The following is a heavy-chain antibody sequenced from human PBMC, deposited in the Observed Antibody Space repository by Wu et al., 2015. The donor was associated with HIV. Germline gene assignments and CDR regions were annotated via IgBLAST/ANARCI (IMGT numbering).Heavy chain of an antibody. D-gene: IGHD3-10*01. V-gene: IGHV1-18*01. CDR2: ISAYNGNT. J-gene: IGHJ4*02. Sequence: QVQLVQSGAEVKKPGASVKVSCKASGYTFTSYGISWVRQAPGQGLEWMGWISAYNGNTNYAQKLQGRVTMTTDTSTSTAYMELRSLRSDDTAVYYCARDRRLLWFGEQNYYFDYWGQGTLVTVSS. CDR1: GYTFTSYG. CDR3: ARDRRLLWFGEQNYYFDY.